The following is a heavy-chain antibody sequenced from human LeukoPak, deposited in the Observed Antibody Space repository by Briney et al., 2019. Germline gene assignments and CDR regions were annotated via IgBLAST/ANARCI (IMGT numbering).Heavy chain of an antibody. V-gene: IGHV3-23*01. CDR1: GFTFSSYA. Sequence: GGSLRLSCAASGFTFSSYAMSWVRQAPGKGLEWVSAISGSGGSTYYADSVKGRFTISRDNSKNTLYLQMNSLRAEDTAVYYCAKDVLRFLDYMGFDYWGQGTLVTVSS. D-gene: IGHD3-3*01. CDR2: ISGSGGST. CDR3: AKDVLRFLDYMGFDY. J-gene: IGHJ4*02.